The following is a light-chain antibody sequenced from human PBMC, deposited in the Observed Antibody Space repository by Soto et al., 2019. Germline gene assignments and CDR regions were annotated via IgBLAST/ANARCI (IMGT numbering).Light chain of an antibody. CDR3: QQYGSSPPWT. CDR1: QSVSSSY. CDR2: GAS. Sequence: EIVLTQSPGTLSLSPGERATLSCRASQSVSSSYLAWYQQKPGQAPRLLIYGASSRATGIPDRFSGSGSGTDCALTISRLEPEDFAVCYCQQYGSSPPWTFGQGTKVEIK. V-gene: IGKV3-20*01. J-gene: IGKJ1*01.